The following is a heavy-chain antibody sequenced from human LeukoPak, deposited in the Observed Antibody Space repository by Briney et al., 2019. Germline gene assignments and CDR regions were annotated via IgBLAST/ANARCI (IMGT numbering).Heavy chain of an antibody. J-gene: IGHJ3*02. CDR3: ARGGDWLRNFDI. D-gene: IGHD3/OR15-3a*01. CDR1: GFTSSSYC. Sequence: GGSLRLSCAASGFTSSSYCMSWVRQVPGKGLEWVANIRQDGIEKYYVGSVKGRCSISRDNTKNSLYLQINSLRVEDTAVYYCARGGDWLRNFDIWGQGTMVTVSS. V-gene: IGHV3-7*03. CDR2: IRQDGIEK.